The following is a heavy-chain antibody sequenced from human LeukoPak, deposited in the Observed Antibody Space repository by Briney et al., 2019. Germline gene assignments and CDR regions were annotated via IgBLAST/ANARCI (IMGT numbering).Heavy chain of an antibody. CDR2: MNPNSGNT. V-gene: IGHV1-8*01. CDR1: GYTFTSYD. D-gene: IGHD6-19*01. CDR3: ARVGIAVAGKYYYGMDV. J-gene: IGHJ6*02. Sequence: ASVKVSCKASGYTFTSYDINWVRQVTGQGLEWMGWMNPNSGNTGYAQKFQGRVTMTRNTSISTAYMELSSLRSEDTAVYYCARVGIAVAGKYYYGMDVWGQGTTVTVSS.